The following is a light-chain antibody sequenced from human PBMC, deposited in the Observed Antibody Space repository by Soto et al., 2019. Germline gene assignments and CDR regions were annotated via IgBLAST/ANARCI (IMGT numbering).Light chain of an antibody. CDR3: QQYYSYPLP. J-gene: IGKJ2*01. V-gene: IGKV1-8*01. Sequence: AIRMTQSPYSLSASTGDRVTITCRAIQGIISYVALYQQKPGKAPKLLIYAASTLQSGFPSRFSGSGSGTDFTLTISCLQSEDGSTYYCQQYYSYPLPFGQGTKLEIK. CDR1: QGIISY. CDR2: AAS.